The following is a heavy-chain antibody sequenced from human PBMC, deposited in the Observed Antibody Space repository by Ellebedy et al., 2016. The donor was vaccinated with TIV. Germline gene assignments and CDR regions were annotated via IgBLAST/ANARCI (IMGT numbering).Heavy chain of an antibody. CDR3: ARSRVYSGMDV. D-gene: IGHD2-2*01. V-gene: IGHV4-34*01. CDR2: ITQSGRT. J-gene: IGHJ6*02. Sequence: SETLSLTCAVYGGSFSGYYWSWIRQPPGKGLEWIGEITQSGRTNYNPSLKGRVTISVDTSKNQFSLKLTSVTAADTSVYYCARSRVYSGMDVWGQGTTVTVSS. CDR1: GGSFSGYY.